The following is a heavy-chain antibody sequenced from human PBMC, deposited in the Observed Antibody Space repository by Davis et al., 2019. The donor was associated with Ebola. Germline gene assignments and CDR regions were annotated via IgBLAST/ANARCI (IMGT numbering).Heavy chain of an antibody. CDR2: INSDGSST. D-gene: IGHD2-2*01. CDR1: GFTFSSYW. V-gene: IGHV3-74*01. CDR3: ARDSPPDIVVVPAASEHPIGYYYMDV. J-gene: IGHJ6*03. Sequence: GESLKISCAASGFTFSSYWMHWVRQAPGKGLVWVSRINSDGSSTSYADSVKGRFTISRDNAKNTLYLQMNSLRAEDTAVYYCARDSPPDIVVVPAASEHPIGYYYMDVWGKGTTVTVSS.